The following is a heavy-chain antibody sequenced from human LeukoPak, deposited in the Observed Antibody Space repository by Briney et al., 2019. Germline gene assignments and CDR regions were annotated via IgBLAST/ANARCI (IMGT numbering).Heavy chain of an antibody. J-gene: IGHJ4*02. Sequence: PSETLSLTCAVYGGSFSGYYWSWIRQPPGKGLEWIGEINHSGSTNYYPSLKSRVTISVDTSKNQFSLKLSSVTAADTAVYYCAREWLARGGYYWGQGTLVTVSS. CDR2: INHSGST. V-gene: IGHV4-34*01. CDR3: AREWLARGGYY. D-gene: IGHD3-3*01. CDR1: GGSFSGYY.